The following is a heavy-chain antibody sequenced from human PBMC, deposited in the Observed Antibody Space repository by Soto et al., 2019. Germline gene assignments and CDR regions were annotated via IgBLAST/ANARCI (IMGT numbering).Heavy chain of an antibody. J-gene: IGHJ3*02. CDR2: ISGSGGST. CDR3: AKDYDSSGYYYGYNDAFDI. D-gene: IGHD3-22*01. CDR1: GFTFSSYA. Sequence: GGSLRLSCAASGFTFSSYAMSWVRQAPGKGLEWVSAISGSGGSTYYADSVKGRFTISRDNSKNTLYLQMNSLRAEDTAVYYCAKDYDSSGYYYGYNDAFDIWGQGTMVTVSS. V-gene: IGHV3-23*01.